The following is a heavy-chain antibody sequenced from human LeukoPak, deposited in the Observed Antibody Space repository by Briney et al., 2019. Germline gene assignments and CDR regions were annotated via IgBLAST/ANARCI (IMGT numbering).Heavy chain of an antibody. V-gene: IGHV3-48*02. J-gene: IGHJ3*02. CDR3: VRDAAYSAFNM. CDR1: GFAFNTYS. D-gene: IGHD4-11*01. CDR2: ITTTSTSK. Sequence: GSLRLSCAASGFAFNTYSMNWVRQAPGKGLQWVSSITTTSTSKYYADSVKGRLTISRDNAKNSLYLQMDSLRDEDTAVYYCVRDAAYSAFNMWGQGTMVTVSS.